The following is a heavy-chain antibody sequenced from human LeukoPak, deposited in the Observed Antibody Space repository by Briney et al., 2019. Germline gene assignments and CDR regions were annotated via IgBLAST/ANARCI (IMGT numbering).Heavy chain of an antibody. CDR3: AREGKGSNWPDGAFDI. CDR1: DGSISGYY. V-gene: IGHV4-59*01. CDR2: IYYSGRT. J-gene: IGHJ3*02. Sequence: SETLSLICNVPDGSISGYYWHWIRQSPGKGLEWLGYIYYSGRTKSIPSLKSRVTMSVDTSNNRFSLNLSSVTAADTALYYCAREGKGSNWPDGAFDIWGQGTTVIVSS. D-gene: IGHD6-13*01.